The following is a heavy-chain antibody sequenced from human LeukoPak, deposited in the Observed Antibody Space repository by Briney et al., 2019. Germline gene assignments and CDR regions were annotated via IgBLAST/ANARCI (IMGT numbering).Heavy chain of an antibody. D-gene: IGHD3-3*01. CDR2: ISAYNGYT. CDR1: GGTFSSYA. J-gene: IGHJ4*02. Sequence: ASVKVSCKASGGTFSSYAISWVRQAPGQGLEWMGWISAYNGYTNYAQKLQVRVTMTTDTSTSTAYMELRSLTSDDTAVYYCARELTIFGGPVDYWGQGTLVTVSS. CDR3: ARELTIFGGPVDY. V-gene: IGHV1-18*01.